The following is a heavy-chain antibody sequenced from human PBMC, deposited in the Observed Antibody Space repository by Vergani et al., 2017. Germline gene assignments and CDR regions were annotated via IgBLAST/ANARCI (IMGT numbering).Heavy chain of an antibody. CDR2: IYHSGST. V-gene: IGHV4-4*02. Sequence: QVKLQESGPGLVKPSGTLSLTCAVSGGSISSSNWWSWVRQPPGKGLEWIGEIYHSGSTNYNPSLKSRVTISVDKSKNQFSLKLSSVTAADTAVYYCARFXTGTTIYYYYGMDVWGQGTTVTVSS. CDR3: ARFXTGTTIYYYYGMDV. D-gene: IGHD1-1*01. CDR1: GGSISSSNW. J-gene: IGHJ6*02.